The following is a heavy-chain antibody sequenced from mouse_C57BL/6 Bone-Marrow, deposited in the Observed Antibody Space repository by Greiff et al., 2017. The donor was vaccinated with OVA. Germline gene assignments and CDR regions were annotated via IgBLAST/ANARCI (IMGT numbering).Heavy chain of an antibody. Sequence: VQLQQSGAELVRPGASVKLSCKASGYTFTDYYINWVKQRPGQGLEWIARIYPGSGNTYYNEKFKGKATLTAEKSSSTAYMQLSSLTSEYSAVYFCARGNYYGSGYAMDYWGQGTSVTVSS. J-gene: IGHJ4*01. CDR1: GYTFTDYY. CDR3: ARGNYYGSGYAMDY. D-gene: IGHD1-1*01. CDR2: IYPGSGNT. V-gene: IGHV1-76*01.